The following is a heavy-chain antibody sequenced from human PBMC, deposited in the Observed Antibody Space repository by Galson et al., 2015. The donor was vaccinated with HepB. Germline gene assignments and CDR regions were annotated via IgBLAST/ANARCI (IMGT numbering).Heavy chain of an antibody. J-gene: IGHJ6*02. CDR2: INTNTGNP. CDR1: GYTFTSYA. CDR3: ASTLGGGDSSSWYNILRGQRYYYYGMDV. D-gene: IGHD6-13*01. V-gene: IGHV7-4-1*02. Sequence: SVKVSCKASGYTFTSYAMNWVRQAPGQGLEWMGWINTNTGNPTYAQGFTGRFVFSLDTSVSTAYLQISSLKAEDTAVYYCASTLGGGDSSSWYNILRGQRYYYYGMDVWGQGTTVTVSS.